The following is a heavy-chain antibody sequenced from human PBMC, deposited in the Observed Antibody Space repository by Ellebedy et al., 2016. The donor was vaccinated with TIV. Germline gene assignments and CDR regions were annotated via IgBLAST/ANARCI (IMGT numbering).Heavy chain of an antibody. Sequence: SETLSLTXTASGCSISSYYWSWIRQPPGKGLEWIGYIYYSGSTNYNPSLKSRVTISVDTTKNQFSLKLSSVTAADTAVYYCARGGTVAGTEGFDPWGQGTLVTVSS. D-gene: IGHD6-19*01. CDR3: ARGGTVAGTEGFDP. J-gene: IGHJ5*02. CDR1: GCSISSYY. V-gene: IGHV4-59*01. CDR2: IYYSGST.